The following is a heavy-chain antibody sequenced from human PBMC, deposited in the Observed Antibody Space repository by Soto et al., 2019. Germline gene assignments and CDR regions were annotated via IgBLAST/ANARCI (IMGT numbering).Heavy chain of an antibody. V-gene: IGHV1-69*01. CDR3: GRYCTNTKCRGGYYLDL. Sequence: QVLLVQSGAEMKQPGSSVSVSCRASGDSFTNYAFTWVRQAPGQGPEWLGGIILALGTPHYSQRFQVRLPITADESSSTVYMELASLRLDDTAVYYCGRYCTNTKCRGGYYLDLWGQGTLLTVSS. D-gene: IGHD2-8*01. CDR2: IILALGTP. J-gene: IGHJ5*02. CDR1: GDSFTNYA.